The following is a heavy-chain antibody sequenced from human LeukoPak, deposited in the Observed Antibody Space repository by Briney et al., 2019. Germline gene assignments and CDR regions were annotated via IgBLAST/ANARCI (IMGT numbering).Heavy chain of an antibody. CDR1: EFTFRSYW. J-gene: IGHJ4*02. CDR2: INGDGITT. V-gene: IGHV3-74*01. D-gene: IGHD6-13*01. CDR3: ARSWASSWYWFDY. Sequence: GGSLRLSCAASEFTFRSYWMHWVRQAPGKGLVWVSRINGDGITTAYADSVKGRFTISRDNAKNTLYLQMNSLRAEDTAVYYCARSWASSWYWFDYWGQGTLVTVSS.